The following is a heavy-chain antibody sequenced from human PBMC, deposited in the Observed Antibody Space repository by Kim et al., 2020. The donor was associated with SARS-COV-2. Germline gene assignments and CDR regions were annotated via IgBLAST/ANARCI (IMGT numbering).Heavy chain of an antibody. D-gene: IGHD3-10*01. V-gene: IGHV4-39*07. CDR3: ARGRPGSYYKGNWFDP. J-gene: IGHJ5*02. Sequence: SLKSRVTISVDTSKNQFSLKLSSVTAADTAVYYCARGRPGSYYKGNWFDPWGQGTLVTVSS.